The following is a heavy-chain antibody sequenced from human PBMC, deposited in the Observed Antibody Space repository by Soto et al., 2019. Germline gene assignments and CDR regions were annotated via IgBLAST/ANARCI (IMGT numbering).Heavy chain of an antibody. D-gene: IGHD2-2*01. CDR1: GYTFTSYG. V-gene: IGHV1-3*01. CDR2: INAGNGNT. J-gene: IGHJ6*02. Sequence: ASVKVSCKASGYTFTSYGISWVRQAPGQGLEWMGWINAGNGNTKYSQKFQGRVTITRDTSASTAYMELSSLRSEDTAVYYCARVRGDIVVVPAATPYYYYGMDVWGQGTTVTVSS. CDR3: ARVRGDIVVVPAATPYYYYGMDV.